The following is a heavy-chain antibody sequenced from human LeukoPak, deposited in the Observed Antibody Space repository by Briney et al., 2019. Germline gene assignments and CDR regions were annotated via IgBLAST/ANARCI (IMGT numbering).Heavy chain of an antibody. J-gene: IGHJ4*02. CDR2: ISSSSSYI. CDR1: GFTFSSYS. V-gene: IGHV3-21*01. D-gene: IGHD2-2*01. CDR3: ARDMARGLVPAANDY. Sequence: KPGGSLRLSCAASGFTFSSYSMNWVRQAPGKGLEWVSSISSSSSYIYYADSVKGRFTISRDNAKNSLYLQMNSLRAEDTAVYYCARDMARGLVPAANDYWGQGTLVTVSS.